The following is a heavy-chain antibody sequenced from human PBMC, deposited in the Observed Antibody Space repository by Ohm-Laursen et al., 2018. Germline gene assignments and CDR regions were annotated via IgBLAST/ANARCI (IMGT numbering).Heavy chain of an antibody. CDR2: ILSDGTTT. CDR1: GFTFSRRW. V-gene: IGHV3-74*01. J-gene: IGHJ4*02. Sequence: SLRLSCAASGFTFSRRWMHWVRQAPGKGLVWVSRILSDGTTTDYADSVKGRFTISRDNSKNTLYLQMNSLRAEDTAVYYCAKDLAAAVEYWGQGTLVTVSS. CDR3: AKDLAAAVEY. D-gene: IGHD6-13*01.